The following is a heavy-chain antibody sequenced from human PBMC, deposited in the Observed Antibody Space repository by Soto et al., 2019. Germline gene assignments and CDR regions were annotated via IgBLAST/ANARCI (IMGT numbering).Heavy chain of an antibody. J-gene: IGHJ4*02. CDR3: AGDYASGCRSLSDY. V-gene: IGHV3-53*01. Sequence: PGGSLRLSCAASGFSVSSTYMSWVRQAPGKGLEWVSTLSDRGTSHYADSVTGRFSVSRDNFKNTLYLQMNGLRADDTAIYFCAGDYASGCRSLSDYWGQGTLVTVSS. CDR1: GFSVSSTY. CDR2: LSDRGTS. D-gene: IGHD3-16*01.